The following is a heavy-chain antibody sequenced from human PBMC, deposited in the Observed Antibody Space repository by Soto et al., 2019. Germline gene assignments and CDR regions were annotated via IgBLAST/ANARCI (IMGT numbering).Heavy chain of an antibody. V-gene: IGHV4-34*01. J-gene: IGHJ3*02. CDR1: NGSFSVYY. CDR3: ARDSTRRGTCDI. CDR2: INHAGST. Sequence: SETLSLTCAVYNGSFSVYYWTWIRQPPGKGLEWIGEINHAGSTNYNPSLKSRVTISVDTSKNQLSLNLNSVTAADTAVYYCARDSTRRGTCDIWGQGTMVTVSS. D-gene: IGHD2-2*01.